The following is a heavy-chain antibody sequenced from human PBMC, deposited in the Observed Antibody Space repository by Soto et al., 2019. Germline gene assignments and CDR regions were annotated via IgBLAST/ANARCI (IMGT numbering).Heavy chain of an antibody. Sequence: EVQLLESGGGLVQPGGSLRLSCAASGFTFSSYAMSWVRQAPGKGLEWGSAISGSGGSTYYADSVKGRFTISRDNSKNTLYLQMNSLRAEDTAVYYCAKIQRADEMYYDILTGYPELGAFDIWGQLTMVTVSS. CDR1: GFTFSSYA. CDR3: AKIQRADEMYYDILTGYPELGAFDI. V-gene: IGHV3-23*01. CDR2: ISGSGGST. J-gene: IGHJ3*02. D-gene: IGHD3-9*01.